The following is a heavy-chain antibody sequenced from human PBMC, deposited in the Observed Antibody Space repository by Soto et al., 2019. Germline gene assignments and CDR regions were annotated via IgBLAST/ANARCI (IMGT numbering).Heavy chain of an antibody. Sequence: ASETLSPTCAVSGGSISRSNWGGWVPQPPGEGLEWIGEIYHSGSTNYNPSLKSRVTISVDKSKNQFSLKLSSVTAADTAVYYCARSRPPLYYYDSSGPDYWGQGTLVTVSS. CDR1: GGSISRSNW. J-gene: IGHJ4*02. V-gene: IGHV4-4*02. D-gene: IGHD3-22*01. CDR2: IYHSGST. CDR3: ARSRPPLYYYDSSGPDY.